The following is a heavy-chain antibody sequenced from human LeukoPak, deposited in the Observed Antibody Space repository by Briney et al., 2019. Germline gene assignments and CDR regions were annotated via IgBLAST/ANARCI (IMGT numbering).Heavy chain of an antibody. J-gene: IGHJ4*02. CDR3: AKELLNYDFWSGYYQYYFDY. CDR1: GFTFSRYG. CDR2: IWYDGSNK. Sequence: GGSLRLSCAASGFTFSRYGMHWVRQAPGKGLEGGAVIWYDGSNKYYADSVKGRFTISRDNSKNTLYLQMSSLRAEDTAVYYCAKELLNYDFWSGYYQYYFDYWGQGTLVTVSS. D-gene: IGHD3-3*01. V-gene: IGHV3-33*06.